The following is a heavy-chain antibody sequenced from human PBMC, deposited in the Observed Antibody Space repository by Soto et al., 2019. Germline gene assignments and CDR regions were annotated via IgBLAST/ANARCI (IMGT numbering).Heavy chain of an antibody. CDR1: GFSLSNAGLG. Sequence: QVTVKESGPVLVKPTETLTLTCTVSGFSLSNAGLGVSWIRQPPGKALEWLAHIFSNDEKYYSTSLKSWLTISKDTSKSQVVLTMTNMDPVDTATYYCATTYSTSWYWFDPWGQGTLVTVSS. CDR3: ATTYSTSWYWFDP. J-gene: IGHJ5*02. D-gene: IGHD6-13*01. CDR2: IFSNDEK. V-gene: IGHV2-26*01.